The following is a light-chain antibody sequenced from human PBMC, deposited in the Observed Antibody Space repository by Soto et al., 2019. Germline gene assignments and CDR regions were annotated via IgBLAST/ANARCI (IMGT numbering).Light chain of an antibody. CDR3: CAYAGGYSLV. CDR1: SSDV. Sequence: QSALTQPRSVSGSPGQSVTISCAAGSSDVSWLQQSPGRAPKLLIFHVSERPSGVPDRFSGSRSGNTASLTISGLQGEDEADYYCCAYAGGYSLVFGGGTKLTVL. J-gene: IGLJ3*02. CDR2: HVS. V-gene: IGLV2-11*01.